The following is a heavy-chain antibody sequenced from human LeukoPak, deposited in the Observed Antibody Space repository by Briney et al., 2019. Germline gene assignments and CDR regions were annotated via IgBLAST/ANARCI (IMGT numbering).Heavy chain of an antibody. D-gene: IGHD6-6*01. Sequence: PSETLSLTCTVSGGSISSNYWSWIRQPPGKGLEWIGYIYYSGGTNYNPSLKSRITISVDTSKNQFSLKLSSVTAADTAVYYCAREDSSSLGVVFDYWGQGTLVTVSS. V-gene: IGHV4-59*01. J-gene: IGHJ4*02. CDR3: AREDSSSLGVVFDY. CDR2: IYYSGGT. CDR1: GGSISSNY.